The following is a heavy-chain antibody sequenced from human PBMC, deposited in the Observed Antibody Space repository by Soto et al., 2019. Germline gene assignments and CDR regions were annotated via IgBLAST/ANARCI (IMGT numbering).Heavy chain of an antibody. V-gene: IGHV4-59*01. CDR2: IYYSGNT. J-gene: IGHJ5*02. CDR3: AIGVPAAARGWFDP. D-gene: IGHD6-13*01. Sequence: PSETLSLTCTVSGGSITSYYWSWIRQPPGKGLEWIGYIYYSGNTNYNPSLKSRVTISVDTSKNQFSLRLSSVTAADTAIYYCAIGVPAAARGWFDPWGQGTLVTVSS. CDR1: GGSITSYY.